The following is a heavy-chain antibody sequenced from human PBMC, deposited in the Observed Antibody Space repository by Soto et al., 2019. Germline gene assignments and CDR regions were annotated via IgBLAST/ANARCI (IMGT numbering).Heavy chain of an antibody. Sequence: PXETLSLTCTVSGFSISPYYWSWIRQPAGKGLEWIGRIYASGSTNYNPSLKGRVTMSVATSKNQFSLKLSSMTAADTAVYYCARGGMVIIPSATAFDYWRQGTLVTVSS. J-gene: IGHJ4*02. CDR2: IYASGST. V-gene: IGHV4-4*07. CDR1: GFSISPYY. CDR3: ARGGMVIIPSATAFDY. D-gene: IGHD3-3*01.